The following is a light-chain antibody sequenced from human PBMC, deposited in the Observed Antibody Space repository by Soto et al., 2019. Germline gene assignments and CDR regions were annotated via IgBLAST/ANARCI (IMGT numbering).Light chain of an antibody. Sequence: DVVMTQSPLSLPVTLGQPASISCRSSQSLVDSDGNTYLNWFQQRPGQSPRRLIYKVFNRDSGVPDRFSGSGSGTDFTLKISRVEAEDVGVYYCMQGTHWPSITFGQGTRLEIQ. CDR3: MQGTHWPSIT. CDR2: KVF. CDR1: QSLVDSDGNTY. J-gene: IGKJ5*01. V-gene: IGKV2-30*01.